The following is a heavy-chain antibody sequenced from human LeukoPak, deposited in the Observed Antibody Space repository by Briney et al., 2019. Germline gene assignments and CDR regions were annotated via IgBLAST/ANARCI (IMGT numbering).Heavy chain of an antibody. D-gene: IGHD5-12*01. Sequence: SETLSLTCTVSGYSISSGYYWGWIRQPPGKGLEWIGSIYHSGSTYYNPSLKSRVTISVDTSKNQFSLKLSSVTAADTAVYYCASRGYRGFFDYWGQGTLVTVSS. CDR1: GYSISSGYY. V-gene: IGHV4-38-2*02. J-gene: IGHJ4*02. CDR2: IYHSGST. CDR3: ASRGYRGFFDY.